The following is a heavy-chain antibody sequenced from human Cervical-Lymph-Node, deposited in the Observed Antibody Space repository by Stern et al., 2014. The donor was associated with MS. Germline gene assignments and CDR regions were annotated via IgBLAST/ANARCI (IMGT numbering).Heavy chain of an antibody. V-gene: IGHV2-26*01. CDR2: ILSNDEK. D-gene: IGHD2/OR15-2a*01. J-gene: IGHJ4*02. Sequence: QVTLRESGPVLVKPTETLTLTCTVSGFSLSNTQMGVTWIRQPPGKALEWLAHILSNDEKSYSTSLKSRLTISKDTSKSQVVLTLTNMDPVDTATYYCARINVGPTFYSPFDYWGQGALVTVSS. CDR3: ARINVGPTFYSPFDY. CDR1: GFSLSNTQMG.